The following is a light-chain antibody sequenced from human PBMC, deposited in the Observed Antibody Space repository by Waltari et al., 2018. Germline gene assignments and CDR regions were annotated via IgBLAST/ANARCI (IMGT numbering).Light chain of an antibody. CDR1: SGHSSYT. CDR3: ETWDSNARV. CDR2: LEGSGSD. J-gene: IGLJ2*01. V-gene: IGLV4-60*03. Sequence: QPVLTQSSSASASLGSSVKLTSTLSSGHSSYTLPWHQQQPGKAPRYLMKLEGSGSDNKGSGVPDRFSGSTSGADRYLTISNLQSEDEADYYCETWDSNARVFGGGTKLTVL.